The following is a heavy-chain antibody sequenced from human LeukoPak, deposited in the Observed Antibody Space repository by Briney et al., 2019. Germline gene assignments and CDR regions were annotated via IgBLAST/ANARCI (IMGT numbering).Heavy chain of an antibody. Sequence: GGSLRLSCAASGFTFSTYSMIWVRQAPGKGLEWVSFISSSSSSIYYADSVKGRFTISRDNAKDSLYLQMNSLRAEDTAVYYCARELDYWGQGTLVTVS. CDR1: GFTFSTYS. CDR2: ISSSSSSI. CDR3: ARELDY. V-gene: IGHV3-48*01. J-gene: IGHJ4*02.